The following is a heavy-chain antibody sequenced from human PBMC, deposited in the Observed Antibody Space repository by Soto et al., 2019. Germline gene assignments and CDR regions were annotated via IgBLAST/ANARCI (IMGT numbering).Heavy chain of an antibody. D-gene: IGHD3-3*01. J-gene: IGHJ4*02. CDR1: GFSFGSYA. CDR2: ISGSDGKT. CDR3: ARWSYLDY. V-gene: IGHV3-23*01. Sequence: GGSLRLSCAASGFSFGSYALSWVRQAPGKGLEWVSTISGSDGKTFYADSVKGRYSISRDTSQSTLYLQMNSLRADDTAMYYCARWSYLDYWGQGTRVTVSS.